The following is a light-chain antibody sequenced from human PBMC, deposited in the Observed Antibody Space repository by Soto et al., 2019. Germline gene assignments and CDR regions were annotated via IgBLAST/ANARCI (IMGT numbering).Light chain of an antibody. Sequence: QLVLTQPPSVSAAPGQKVTISCSGSSSNIGNNYVSWYQQLPGTAPKLLIYDNNKRPSGIPDRFSGSKSGTSATLGITGLQTGDEADYYCGTWDSSLSADVVFGGGTQLTVL. J-gene: IGLJ2*01. CDR2: DNN. CDR1: SSNIGNNY. V-gene: IGLV1-51*01. CDR3: GTWDSSLSADVV.